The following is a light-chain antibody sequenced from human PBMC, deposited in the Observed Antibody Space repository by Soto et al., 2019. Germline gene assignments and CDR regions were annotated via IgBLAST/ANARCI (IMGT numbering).Light chain of an antibody. J-gene: IGKJ2*02. V-gene: IGKV3-11*01. CDR2: EAS. CDR1: QSISNS. CDR3: QQRYNWPPCT. Sequence: EVVLTQSPATLSLSPGERATLSCRASQSISNSLAWYQQKPGQAPRLLIYEASNRATGIPARFSGTGSGTDFTLTIRSLEPEDFAVYYCQQRYNWPPCTFGQGTKLEIK.